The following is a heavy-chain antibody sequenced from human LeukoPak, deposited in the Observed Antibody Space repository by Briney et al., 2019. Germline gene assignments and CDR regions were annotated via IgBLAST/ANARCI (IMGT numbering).Heavy chain of an antibody. D-gene: IGHD3-22*01. J-gene: IGHJ4*02. CDR2: IYYSGST. Sequence: SETLSLTCTVSGGSISSSSYYWGWIRQPPGKGLEWIGSIYYSGSTYYNPSLKSRVTISVDRSKNQFSLKLSSVTAADTAVYYCARAGDYYDSSALGYYFDYWGQGTLVTVSS. V-gene: IGHV4-39*07. CDR1: GGSISSSSYY. CDR3: ARAGDYYDSSALGYYFDY.